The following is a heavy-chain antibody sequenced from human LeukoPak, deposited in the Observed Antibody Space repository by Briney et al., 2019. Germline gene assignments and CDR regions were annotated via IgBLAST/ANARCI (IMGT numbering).Heavy chain of an antibody. J-gene: IGHJ3*02. D-gene: IGHD3-22*01. V-gene: IGHV1-8*03. CDR2: MNPNSGNT. CDR3: ARGYYYDSSGHRGQGAFDI. CDR1: GYTFTSYD. Sequence: GASVKVSCKASGYTFTSYDINWVRQATGQGVEWMGWMNPNSGNTGYAQKFQGRVTITRNTSISTAYMELSSLRSEDTAVYYCARGYYYDSSGHRGQGAFDIWGQGTMVTVSS.